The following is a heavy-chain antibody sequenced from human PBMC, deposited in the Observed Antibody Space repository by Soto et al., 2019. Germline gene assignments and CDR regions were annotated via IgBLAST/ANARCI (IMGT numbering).Heavy chain of an antibody. D-gene: IGHD4-17*01. CDR3: ARELATVVTGWFDP. V-gene: IGHV1-69*12. CDR1: GGTFSSYA. CDR2: IIPIFGTA. Sequence: QVQLVQSGAEVKKPGSSVKVSCKASGGTFSSYAISWVRQAPGQGLEWMGGIIPIFGTASYAQKFQGRVTIXAXEXPSTAYMELSSLRSGDTAVYYCARELATVVTGWFDPWGQGTLVTVSS. J-gene: IGHJ5*02.